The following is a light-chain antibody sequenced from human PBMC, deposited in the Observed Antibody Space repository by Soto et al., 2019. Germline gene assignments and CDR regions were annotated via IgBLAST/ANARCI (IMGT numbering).Light chain of an antibody. CDR3: QQSYSTPT. J-gene: IGKJ5*01. CDR1: QAISSY. CDR2: AAS. Sequence: DIQLTPSPSFLSASVGARVTITCRASQAISSYLAWYQQKPGKAPKLLIYAASSLQSGVPSRFSGSGSGTDFTLTISSLQPEDFATYYCQQSYSTPTFGQGTRLEIK. V-gene: IGKV1-39*01.